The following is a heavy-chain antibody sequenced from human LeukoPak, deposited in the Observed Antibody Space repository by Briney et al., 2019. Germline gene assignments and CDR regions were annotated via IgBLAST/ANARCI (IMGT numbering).Heavy chain of an antibody. CDR3: ARTTTMVRGVFDY. J-gene: IGHJ4*02. Sequence: GGSLRLSCAASGFTFSDYYMSWIRQAPGKGLEWVSYISGSGSTIYYADSVKGRFTISRDNAKNSLYLQMNSLRAEDTAVYYCARTTTMVRGVFDYWGQGTLVTVSS. CDR2: ISGSGSTI. V-gene: IGHV3-11*01. D-gene: IGHD3-10*01. CDR1: GFTFSDYY.